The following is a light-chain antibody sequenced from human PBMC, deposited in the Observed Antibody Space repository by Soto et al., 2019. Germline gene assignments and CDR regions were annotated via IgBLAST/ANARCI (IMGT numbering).Light chain of an antibody. CDR1: QSVSSN. V-gene: IGKV3-20*01. CDR2: GAS. J-gene: IGKJ1*01. Sequence: TLSAATLSLIPIARATISGMASQSVSSNLAWYQQKPGQAPRLLIYGASTRATGIPARFSGSGSGTEFTLTISRLEPEDFAVYYCQQYGSSPWTFGQGTKVDI. CDR3: QQYGSSPWT.